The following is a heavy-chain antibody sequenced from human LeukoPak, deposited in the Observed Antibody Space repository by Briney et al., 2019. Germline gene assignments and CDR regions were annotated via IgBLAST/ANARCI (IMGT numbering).Heavy chain of an antibody. J-gene: IGHJ4*02. CDR2: IYYSGST. CDR3: AREKGYYGSGSYIRTIDY. Sequence: SETLSLTCTVSGGSISSYYWSWIRQPPGKGLEWIGYIYYSGSTNYNPSLKSRVTISVDTSKNQFSLKLSSVTAAVTAVYYCAREKGYYGSGSYIRTIDYWGQGTLVTVSS. V-gene: IGHV4-59*01. CDR1: GGSISSYY. D-gene: IGHD3-10*01.